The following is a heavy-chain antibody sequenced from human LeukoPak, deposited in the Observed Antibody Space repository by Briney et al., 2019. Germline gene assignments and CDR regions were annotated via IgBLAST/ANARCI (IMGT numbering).Heavy chain of an antibody. D-gene: IGHD3-22*01. V-gene: IGHV3-21*01. CDR1: GFTFSTYS. Sequence: PGGSLRLSCAASGFTFSTYSMNWVRQAPGKGLEWVSSISSSSSYIYYADSVKGRFTISRDNAKNSLYLQMNSLRAEDTAVYYCARDLAPGYYYDSSGYYYDCFDYWGQGTLVTVSS. CDR2: ISSSSSYI. J-gene: IGHJ4*02. CDR3: ARDLAPGYYYDSSGYYYDCFDY.